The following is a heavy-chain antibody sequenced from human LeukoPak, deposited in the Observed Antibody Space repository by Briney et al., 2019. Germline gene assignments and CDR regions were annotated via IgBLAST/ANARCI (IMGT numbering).Heavy chain of an antibody. Sequence: GGSLRLSCAASGFTFSSYWMSWVRQAPGKGLEWVANIKQDGSEKYYVDSVKGRFTISRDNAKNSLYLQMNSLRAEDTAVYYCARDRDSWGYFYYYYYMDVWGKGTTVTVSS. CDR3: ARDRDSWGYFYYYYYMDV. J-gene: IGHJ6*03. V-gene: IGHV3-7*01. D-gene: IGHD6-13*01. CDR2: IKQDGSEK. CDR1: GFTFSSYW.